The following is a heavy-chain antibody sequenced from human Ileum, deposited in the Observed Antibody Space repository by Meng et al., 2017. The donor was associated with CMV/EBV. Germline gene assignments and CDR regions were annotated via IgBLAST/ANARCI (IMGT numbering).Heavy chain of an antibody. D-gene: IGHD2-15*01. CDR3: ARGRRLRLGYCSDGSCPPGWWFDP. V-gene: IGHV1-69*05. J-gene: IGHJ5*02. Sequence: ISGGRQAPGQGLEWMGGIIPIFGTANYAQKFQGRGTITTDESTSTAYMELSSLRSEDTAVYYCARGRRLRLGYCSDGSCPPGWWFDPWGQGTLVTVSS. CDR2: IIPIFGTA.